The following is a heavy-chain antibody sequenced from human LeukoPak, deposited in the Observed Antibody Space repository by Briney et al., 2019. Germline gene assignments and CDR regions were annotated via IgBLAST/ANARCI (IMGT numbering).Heavy chain of an antibody. V-gene: IGHV4-39*01. CDR1: GGSISSSGYY. Sequence: SETLSLTCTVSGGSISSSGYYWGWIRQPPGKGLEWIGSIYYSGSTYYNPSLKSRVTISVDTSKNQFSLKLSSVTAADTAVYYCARLPPDQIYYYYYYMDVWGKGTTVTVSS. J-gene: IGHJ6*03. CDR3: ARLPPDQIYYYYYYMDV. CDR2: IYYSGST.